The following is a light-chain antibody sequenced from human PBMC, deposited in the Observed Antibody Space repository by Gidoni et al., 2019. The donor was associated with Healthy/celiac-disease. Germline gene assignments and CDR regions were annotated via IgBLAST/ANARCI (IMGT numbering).Light chain of an antibody. CDR2: GAS. V-gene: IGKV3D-15*01. CDR1: QSVSSN. J-gene: IGKJ2*01. CDR3: QQYNNWPPFT. Sequence: EIVMTHPPATLSVSPGERATLSCRASQSVSSNLAWYQQKPGQAPRLLIYGASTRATGIPARFSGSGSGTEFTLTISSLQSADFAVYYCQQYNNWPPFTFGQGTKLEIK.